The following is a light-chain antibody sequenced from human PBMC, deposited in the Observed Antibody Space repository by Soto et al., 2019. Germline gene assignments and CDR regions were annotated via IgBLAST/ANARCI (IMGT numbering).Light chain of an antibody. CDR1: QSVFYSSNTKNY. J-gene: IGKJ3*01. CDR2: WAS. CDR3: QQYYITPLT. Sequence: DIVMTQSPDSLAVSLGERATINCKSSQSVFYSSNTKNYLAWYQQKPGQPPKLLIYWASTRESGVPDRFSGSGSGTDFTLTISSLQAEDVAVYYCQQYYITPLTFGHGTKVDLK. V-gene: IGKV4-1*01.